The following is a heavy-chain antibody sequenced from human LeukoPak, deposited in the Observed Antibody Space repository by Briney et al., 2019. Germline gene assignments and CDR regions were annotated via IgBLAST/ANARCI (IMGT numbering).Heavy chain of an antibody. CDR2: ISGSGGST. D-gene: IGHD6-19*01. J-gene: IGHJ4*02. Sequence: GGSLRLSCAASGFTFSTYAMSWVRQAPGKGLEWVSAISGSGGSTYYADSVKGRVTISRDNAKNTLHLQMNSLRVEDTAVYFCARADSSGWGGFDYWGQGTLVTVSS. V-gene: IGHV3-23*01. CDR3: ARADSSGWGGFDY. CDR1: GFTFSTYA.